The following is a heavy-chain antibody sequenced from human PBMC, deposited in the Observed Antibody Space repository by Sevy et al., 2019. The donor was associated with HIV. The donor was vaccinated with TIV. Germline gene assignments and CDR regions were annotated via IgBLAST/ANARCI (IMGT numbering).Heavy chain of an antibody. Sequence: GGSLRLSCAASGFTCSDDYMSWIRQAPGKGLEWVSYISSSGSTTYYADSVKGRFTISRDNAKNSLYLQMNSLRAEDTAVYYCARDSVEMATIAGYNLAGAVDYWGQGTLVTVSS. J-gene: IGHJ4*02. CDR1: GFTCSDDY. CDR2: ISSSGSTT. CDR3: ARDSVEMATIAGYNLAGAVDY. D-gene: IGHD1-26*01. V-gene: IGHV3-11*01.